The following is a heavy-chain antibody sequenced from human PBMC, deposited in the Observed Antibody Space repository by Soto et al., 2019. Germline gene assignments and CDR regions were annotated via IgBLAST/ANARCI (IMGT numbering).Heavy chain of an antibody. Sequence: PGGSLRLSCAASGFTFSSYGMHWVRQAPGKGLEWVTVISYDGSNKYHADSVKGRFTISRDNSKNTLYLKMNSLRAEDTAVYYCARDPLWGTAMVLWYFDLWGRGTLVTVSS. CDR3: ARDPLWGTAMVLWYFDL. D-gene: IGHD5-18*01. J-gene: IGHJ2*01. CDR2: ISYDGSNK. V-gene: IGHV3-30-3*01. CDR1: GFTFSSYG.